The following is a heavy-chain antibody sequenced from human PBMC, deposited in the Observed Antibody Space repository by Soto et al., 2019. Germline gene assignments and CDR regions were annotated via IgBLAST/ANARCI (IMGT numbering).Heavy chain of an antibody. CDR3: ARDRYYYDSSGYFTWFDP. CDR2: INPSGGST. V-gene: IGHV1-46*01. J-gene: IGHJ5*02. Sequence: GASVKVSCKASGYTFTSYYMHWVRQAPGQGLEWMGIINPSGGSTSSAQKFQGRVTMTRDTSTSTVYMELSSLRSEDTAVYYCARDRYYYDSSGYFTWFDPWGQGTLVTVSS. D-gene: IGHD3-22*01. CDR1: GYTFTSYY.